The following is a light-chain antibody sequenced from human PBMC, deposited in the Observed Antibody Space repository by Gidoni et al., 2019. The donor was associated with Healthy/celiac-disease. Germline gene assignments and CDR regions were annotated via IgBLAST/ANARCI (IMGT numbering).Light chain of an antibody. CDR1: QSVSSY. J-gene: IGKJ2*01. V-gene: IGKV3-11*01. CDR3: QQRSNWPRYT. CDR2: DAS. Sequence: ELVLTKSPATLSLSPGERATHPCRASQSVSSYIAWYQQKPCQAPRLLIYDASNRATGIPARFSGSGSGTDFTLTISSLEPEDFAVYYCQQRSNWPRYTFGQGTKLEIK.